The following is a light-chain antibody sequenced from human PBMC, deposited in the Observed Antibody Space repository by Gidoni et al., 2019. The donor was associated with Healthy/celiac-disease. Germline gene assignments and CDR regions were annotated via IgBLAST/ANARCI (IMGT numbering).Light chain of an antibody. CDR3: QQSYSTPAST. CDR2: AAA. Sequence: DIQMTQSPSSLSASVGDRVTITCRASQSISSYLNWYQQKPGKAPKLLIYAAASLQSGVPSRFSGSGSGTDFTLTISSLQPEDFATYYCQQSYSTPASTFXXXTRLEIK. J-gene: IGKJ5*01. V-gene: IGKV1-39*01. CDR1: QSISSY.